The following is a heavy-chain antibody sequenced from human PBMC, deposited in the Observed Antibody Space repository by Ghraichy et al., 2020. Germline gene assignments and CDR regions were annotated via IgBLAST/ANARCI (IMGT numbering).Heavy chain of an antibody. V-gene: IGHV3-23*01. CDR1: GFTFSSYA. D-gene: IGHD2-2*01. Sequence: GGSLRLSCAASGFTFSSYAMSWVRQAPGKGLEWVSAISGSGGSTYYADSVKGRFTISRDNSKNTLYLQMNSLRAEDTAVYYCAKDLTTPVCSSTSCYIDYWGQGTLVTVSS. J-gene: IGHJ4*02. CDR2: ISGSGGST. CDR3: AKDLTTPVCSSTSCYIDY.